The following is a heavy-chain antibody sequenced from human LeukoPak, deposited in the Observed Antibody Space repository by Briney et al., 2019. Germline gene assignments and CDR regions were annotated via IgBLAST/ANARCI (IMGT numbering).Heavy chain of an antibody. CDR3: ARQWIQRWGFDY. CDR1: GYSFTSYG. CDR2: IYPGDSDT. V-gene: IGHV5-51*01. D-gene: IGHD5-18*01. J-gene: IGHJ4*02. Sequence: GESLKISCRGSGYSFTSYGIGWVRQMPGKGLEGMGIIYPGDSDTRYSPSFQGQVTISANKSIRTAYQQWSSLKASDTAMYYCARQWIQRWGFDYWGQGTLVTVSS.